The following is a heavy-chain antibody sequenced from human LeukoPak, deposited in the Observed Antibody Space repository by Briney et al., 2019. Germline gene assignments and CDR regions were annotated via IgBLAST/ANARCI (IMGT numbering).Heavy chain of an antibody. Sequence: GESLKISCKGSGYSFTSYWIGWVLQMPGKGLEVMGIIYPGDSDTRYSPSFQGQVTISADKSISTAYLQWSSLKASDTAMYYCATYIVVVDHDAFDIWGQGTMVTVSS. CDR1: GYSFTSYW. J-gene: IGHJ3*02. CDR2: IYPGDSDT. D-gene: IGHD2-21*01. CDR3: ATYIVVVDHDAFDI. V-gene: IGHV5-51*01.